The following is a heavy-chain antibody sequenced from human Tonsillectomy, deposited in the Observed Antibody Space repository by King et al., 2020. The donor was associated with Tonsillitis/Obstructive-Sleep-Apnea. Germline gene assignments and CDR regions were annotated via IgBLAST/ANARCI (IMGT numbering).Heavy chain of an antibody. J-gene: IGHJ5*02. Sequence: VQLVESGGGLVQPGRSLRLSCAASGFTFDDYAMHWVRQAPGKGLEWVSGISWNSGSIGYADSVKGRFTISRDNAKNSLYLQMNSLRAEDTALYYCAKGGPVAGSEGGLGNWFDPWGQGTLVTVSS. CDR1: GFTFDDYA. V-gene: IGHV3-9*01. D-gene: IGHD6-19*01. CDR2: ISWNSGSI. CDR3: AKGGPVAGSEGGLGNWFDP.